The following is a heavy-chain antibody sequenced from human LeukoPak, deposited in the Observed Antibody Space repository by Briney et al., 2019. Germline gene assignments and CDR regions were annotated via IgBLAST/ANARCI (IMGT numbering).Heavy chain of an antibody. CDR3: ARDESAGLRLFWFDP. J-gene: IGHJ5*02. V-gene: IGHV1-2*02. D-gene: IGHD3-16*01. CDR2: INPNSGGT. Sequence: ASVKVSCKASGGTLSGYGMIWVRQGPGQGLEWMGRINPNSGGTNYAQKFQGRVTMTRDTSISTAYMELSRLRSDDTAVYYCARDESAGLRLFWFDPWGQGTLVTVSS. CDR1: GGTLSGYG.